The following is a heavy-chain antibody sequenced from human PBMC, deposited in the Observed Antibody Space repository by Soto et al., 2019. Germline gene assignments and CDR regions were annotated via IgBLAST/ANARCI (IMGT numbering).Heavy chain of an antibody. D-gene: IGHD4-17*01. CDR1: GFTFSSYA. CDR2: LSGSGGST. V-gene: IGHV3-23*01. CDR3: AKGRRFDGDYGWFDP. J-gene: IGHJ5*02. Sequence: EVQLLESGGGLVQPGGSLRLSCAASGFTFSSYAMSWVRQAPGKGLEWVSALSGSGGSTYYADSVKGRFTISRDNSKNTLYLQMNSLRAEDTAVYYCAKGRRFDGDYGWFDPWGQGTLVTVSS.